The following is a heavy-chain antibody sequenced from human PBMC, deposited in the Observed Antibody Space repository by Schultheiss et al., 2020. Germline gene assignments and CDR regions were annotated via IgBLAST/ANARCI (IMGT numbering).Heavy chain of an antibody. CDR2: ISHRGNT. J-gene: IGHJ5*02. V-gene: IGHV4-39*07. CDR1: GGSISSSSYY. Sequence: SETLSLTCTVSGGSISSSSYYWGWIRQPPGKGLDWIGEISHRGNTNYNPSLRSRVTMSLDTSKNQFSLTLNSVTAADTAVYYCARRYCSSTSCYLLSWFDTWGQGTLVTVSS. CDR3: ARRYCSSTSCYLLSWFDT. D-gene: IGHD2-2*01.